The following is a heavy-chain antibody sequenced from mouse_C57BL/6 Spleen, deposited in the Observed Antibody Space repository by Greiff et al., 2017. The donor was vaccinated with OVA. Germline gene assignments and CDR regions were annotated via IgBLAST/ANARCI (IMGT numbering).Heavy chain of an antibody. Sequence: QVQLQQSGPGLVQPSQSLSITCTVSGFSLTSYGVHWVRQSPGKGLEWLGVIWSGGSTDYNAAFISRLSISKDNSKSQVFCKMNSLQADDTAIYYCARRGGYYGSSIYAMDDWGQGTSVTVSS. CDR3: ARRGGYYGSSIYAMDD. CDR1: GFSLTSYG. V-gene: IGHV2-2*01. CDR2: IWSGGST. D-gene: IGHD1-1*01. J-gene: IGHJ4*01.